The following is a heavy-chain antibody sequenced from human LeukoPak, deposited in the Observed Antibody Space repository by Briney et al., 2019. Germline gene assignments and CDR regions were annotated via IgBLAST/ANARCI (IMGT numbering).Heavy chain of an antibody. CDR2: ISSSRSYI. J-gene: IGHJ6*03. CDR1: GFTFSSYS. V-gene: IGHV3-21*01. CDR3: ARESALYSGSYYYYYYYMDV. Sequence: GGSLRLSCAASGFTFSSYSMNWVRQAPGKGLEWVSSISSSRSYIYYPHSVKGRFPPSRDNAKNSLYLQMNSLRAEDAAVYYCARESALYSGSYYYYYYYMDVWGKGTTVTISS. D-gene: IGHD1-26*01.